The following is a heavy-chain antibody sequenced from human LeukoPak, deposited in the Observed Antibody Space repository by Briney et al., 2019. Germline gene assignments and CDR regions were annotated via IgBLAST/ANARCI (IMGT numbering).Heavy chain of an antibody. CDR1: GFPFSIYE. J-gene: IGHJ4*02. CDR3: ALLAVASDFDY. CDR2: IHSSGTIK. D-gene: IGHD6-19*01. Sequence: PGGSLRLSCAVSGFPFSIYEMNWVRQAPGKGLEWVSDIHSSGTIKYYADSVKGRFSISRENAKSSLYLQMNSLRVEDTAVYYCALLAVASDFDYWGQGALVTVSS. V-gene: IGHV3-48*03.